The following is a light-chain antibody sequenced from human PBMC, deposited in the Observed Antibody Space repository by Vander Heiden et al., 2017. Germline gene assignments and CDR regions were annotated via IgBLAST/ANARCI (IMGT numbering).Light chain of an antibody. CDR1: SSNIGAGYD. J-gene: IGLJ2*01. CDR2: GNS. Sequence: QSVLTQPPSVSGAPGQRVTISCTGSSSNIGAGYDVHWYQQLPGTAPKLLIYGNSNRPSGVPDRFSGSKSGTSASLAITGLQAEDEAEYYCQSYDSSLSKGVFGGGTKLTVL. CDR3: QSYDSSLSKGV. V-gene: IGLV1-40*01.